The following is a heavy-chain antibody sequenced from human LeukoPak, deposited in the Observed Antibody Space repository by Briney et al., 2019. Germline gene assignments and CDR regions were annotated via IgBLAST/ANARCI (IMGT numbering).Heavy chain of an antibody. D-gene: IGHD3-16*01. Sequence: SETLSLTCAVYGGSFSGYYWSWIRQPPGKGLEWIGEINHSGSTNYNPSLKSQVTISVDTSKNQFSLNLSSVTAADTAVYYCASLGKLGYYFDYWGQGTLVTVSS. CDR3: ASLGKLGYYFDY. J-gene: IGHJ4*02. CDR2: INHSGST. V-gene: IGHV4-34*01. CDR1: GGSFSGYY.